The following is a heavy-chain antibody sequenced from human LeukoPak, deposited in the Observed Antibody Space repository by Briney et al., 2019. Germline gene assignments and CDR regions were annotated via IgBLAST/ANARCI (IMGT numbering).Heavy chain of an antibody. Sequence: PGGSLRLSCASSGFPYDDYAMHWVRQAPGKGLECVLGLSWNSGSIGYAESVKDRFTISRDNAKNSLYLQMNSLRAEDTALYYCAKDMGIASTGGFVPWGQGTLVTVSS. CDR2: LSWNSGSI. CDR3: AKDMGIASTGGFVP. D-gene: IGHD2-2*03. V-gene: IGHV3-9*01. J-gene: IGHJ5*02. CDR1: GFPYDDYA.